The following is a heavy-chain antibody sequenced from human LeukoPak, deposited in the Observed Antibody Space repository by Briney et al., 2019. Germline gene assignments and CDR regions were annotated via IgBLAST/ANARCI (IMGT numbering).Heavy chain of an antibody. CDR2: ISSSSTYI. V-gene: IGHV3-21*01. Sequence: GGSLRLSCAASGFIFSSYSMNWVRQAPGKGLEWVSSISSSSTYIYYADSVKGRFIISRDNAKNSLYLQMNSLRAEDTAEYYCARDGERGEFMDYWGQGTLVTVSS. CDR1: GFIFSSYS. J-gene: IGHJ4*02. D-gene: IGHD3-16*01. CDR3: ARDGERGEFMDY.